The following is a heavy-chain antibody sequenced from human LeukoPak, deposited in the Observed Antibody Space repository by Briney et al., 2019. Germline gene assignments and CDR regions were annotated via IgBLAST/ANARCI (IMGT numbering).Heavy chain of an antibody. Sequence: GGSLRLSCAASGFTFNNAWMNWVRQAPGKGLEWVGRIKSKTDGGAADYSAPVQGRFTISRDDSKNTLFLQMDSLKTEDTAMYYCTRDRRDSSGWYGGFDYWGQGTLVTVSS. J-gene: IGHJ4*02. D-gene: IGHD6-19*01. CDR3: TRDRRDSSGWYGGFDY. V-gene: IGHV3-15*07. CDR2: IKSKTDGGAA. CDR1: GFTFNNAW.